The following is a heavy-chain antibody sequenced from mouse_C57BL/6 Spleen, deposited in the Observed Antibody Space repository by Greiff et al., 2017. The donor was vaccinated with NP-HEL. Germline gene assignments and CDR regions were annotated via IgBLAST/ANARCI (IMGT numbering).Heavy chain of an antibody. Sequence: QVQLKESGAELVKPGASVKISCKASGYAFSSYWMNWVKQRPGKGLEWIGQIYPGDGDTNYNGKFKGKATLTADKSSSTAYMQLSSLTSEDSAVYFCARGPTVVGGHAMDYWGQGTSVTVSS. J-gene: IGHJ4*01. CDR1: GYAFSSYW. V-gene: IGHV1-80*01. CDR2: IYPGDGDT. CDR3: ARGPTVVGGHAMDY. D-gene: IGHD1-1*01.